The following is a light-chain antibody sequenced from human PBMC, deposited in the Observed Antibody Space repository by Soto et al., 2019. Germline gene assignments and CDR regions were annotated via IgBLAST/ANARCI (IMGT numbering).Light chain of an antibody. V-gene: IGKV3-11*01. CDR2: QTS. CDR3: HQRQSWPRT. J-gene: IGKJ1*01. CDR1: RNINTR. Sequence: EIVLTQYPATLSSFPGDRVTLSCRASRNINTRLAWYQHRPGQAPRLLIYQTSIRAAGIPARFSSSGSGTDFTLTTSDVQPEDFALYYCHQRQSWPRTFGQGNTVDI.